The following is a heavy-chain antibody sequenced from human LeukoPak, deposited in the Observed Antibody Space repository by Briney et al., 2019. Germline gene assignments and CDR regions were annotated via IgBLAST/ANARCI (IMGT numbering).Heavy chain of an antibody. D-gene: IGHD4-11*01. CDR2: ISSGSSYI. J-gene: IGHJ4*02. CDR1: GFIVNNKY. CDR3: TRGTPTTRDFDY. V-gene: IGHV3-21*01. Sequence: GGSLRLSCAASGFIVNNKYMTWVRQAPGKGLEWVSSISSGSSYIYYSDSVQGRFTISRDNAKNSLYLQMNSLRAEDTAVYYCTRGTPTTRDFDYWGQGTLVTVSS.